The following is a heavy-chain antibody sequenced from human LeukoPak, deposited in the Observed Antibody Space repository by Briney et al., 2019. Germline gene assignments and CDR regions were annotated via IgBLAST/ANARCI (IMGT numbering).Heavy chain of an antibody. Sequence: PSETLSLTCTVSRGSISGYSWSWIRQSPGGGLEWIGYIYYSGDTAYNPSLRSRVTISVDTSKNQFSLKLSSVTAADTAVYYCARVGTGYRMFTIDYWGQGTLVTVSS. CDR1: RGSISGYS. V-gene: IGHV4-59*12. D-gene: IGHD3/OR15-3a*01. J-gene: IGHJ4*02. CDR2: IYYSGDT. CDR3: ARVGTGYRMFTIDY.